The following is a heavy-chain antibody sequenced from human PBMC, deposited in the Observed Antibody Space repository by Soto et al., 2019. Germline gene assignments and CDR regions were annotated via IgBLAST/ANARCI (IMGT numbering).Heavy chain of an antibody. Sequence: PGGSLRLSCAASGFTFSSYGMHWVRQAPGKGLEWVAVIWYDGSNKYYADSVKGRFTISRDNSKNTLYLQMNSLRAEDTAVYYCARAYYYDSSGHLPDYWGQGTLVTVSS. CDR2: IWYDGSNK. J-gene: IGHJ4*02. D-gene: IGHD3-22*01. V-gene: IGHV3-33*01. CDR1: GFTFSSYG. CDR3: ARAYYYDSSGHLPDY.